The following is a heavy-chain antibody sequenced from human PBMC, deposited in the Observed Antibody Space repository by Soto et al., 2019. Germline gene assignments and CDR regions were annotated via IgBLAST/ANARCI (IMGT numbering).Heavy chain of an antibody. J-gene: IGHJ6*02. Sequence: HPGDSLRLSCAASGFTFSSYGMHWVRQAPGKGLEWVAVISYDGTNKYYADSAKGRFTITRDNSKNTQYLQMNSSRAEDTVVYYCARDRGGPAYYYYGIDDWGQGTTVTVSS. CDR1: GFTFSSYG. V-gene: IGHV3-30*03. CDR3: ARDRGGPAYYYYGIDD. CDR2: ISYDGTNK.